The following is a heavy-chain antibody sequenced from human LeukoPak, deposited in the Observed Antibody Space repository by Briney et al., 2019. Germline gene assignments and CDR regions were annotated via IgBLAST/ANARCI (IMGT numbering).Heavy chain of an antibody. CDR1: GGSFSGYY. V-gene: IGHV4-34*01. CDR2: INHSGST. Sequence: SETLSLTCAVYGGSFSGYYWSWIRQPPGKGLEWIGEINHSGSTNYNPSLKSRVTIPVDTSKNQFSLKLSSVTAADTAVYYCARRQLRGAFDYWGQGTLVTVSS. D-gene: IGHD1-1*01. CDR3: ARRQLRGAFDY. J-gene: IGHJ4*02.